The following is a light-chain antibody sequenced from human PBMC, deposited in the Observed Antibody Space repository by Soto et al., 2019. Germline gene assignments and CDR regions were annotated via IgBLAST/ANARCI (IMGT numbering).Light chain of an antibody. Sequence: DILMTQSPSSVSASVGDRVTITCRASQDINSWLAWYQQKPGLAPKLLIYKASSLQGGVPSRFSGSRSGTDFTLTISSLQHEDFATYYYQHPNSYPHFGQGTRLEIK. CDR3: QHPNSYPH. CDR1: QDINSW. CDR2: KAS. V-gene: IGKV1-12*01. J-gene: IGKJ5*01.